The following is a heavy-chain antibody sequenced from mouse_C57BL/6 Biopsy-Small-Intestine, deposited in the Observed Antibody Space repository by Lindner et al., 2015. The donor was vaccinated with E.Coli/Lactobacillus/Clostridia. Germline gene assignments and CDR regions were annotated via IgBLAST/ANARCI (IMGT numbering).Heavy chain of an antibody. CDR2: INPSSDST. CDR1: GYTFTSYW. V-gene: IGHV1-7*01. Sequence: VQLQESGAELAKPGASVKLSCKASGYTFTSYWIHWVKQRPGQGLEWIGYINPSSDSTKYNQKFKDKVTLTADKSSSTACMQLSSLTYEDSAVYYCAREGFYYPAWFAYWSQGTLVTVSA. J-gene: IGHJ3*01. CDR3: AREGFYYPAWFAY. D-gene: IGHD2-1*01.